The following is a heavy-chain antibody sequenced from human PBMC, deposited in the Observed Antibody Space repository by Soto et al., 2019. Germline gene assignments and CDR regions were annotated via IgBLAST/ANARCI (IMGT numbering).Heavy chain of an antibody. J-gene: IGHJ4*02. Sequence: SDTISLTCPFSGYSISSGYYWGWLRPPPGAGLEWMGSVFHSGNTFYNASLRSRLTISVDTSKNQISLKLSSLTDTDTAIYYCARLSHPRYYCDNSGQGTLVNVS. CDR3: ARLSHPRYYCDN. V-gene: IGHV4-38-2*01. CDR1: GYSISSGYY. CDR2: VFHSGNT.